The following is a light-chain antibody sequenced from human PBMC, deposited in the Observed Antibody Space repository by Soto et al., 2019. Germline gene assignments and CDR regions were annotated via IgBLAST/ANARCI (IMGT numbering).Light chain of an antibody. Sequence: DIQMTQSPSSVSASVGDRVTITCRASQGISSWLAWYQQKPGKAPKLLIYDASSLESGVPSRFSGSGSGTEFTLTISSLQSEDFAVYYCQQYNNWPRTFGQGTKVDIK. J-gene: IGKJ1*01. CDR3: QQYNNWPRT. CDR1: QGISSW. CDR2: DAS. V-gene: IGKV1-12*01.